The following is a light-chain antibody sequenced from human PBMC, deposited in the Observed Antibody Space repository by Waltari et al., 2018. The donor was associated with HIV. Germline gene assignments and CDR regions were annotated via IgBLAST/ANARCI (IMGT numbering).Light chain of an antibody. CDR3: CSYASSATLVI. V-gene: IGLV2-23*02. CDR1: STDIANSNL. J-gene: IGLJ2*01. CDR2: EAT. Sequence: QPALTQPASVSGSPGQSISISCTETSTDIANSNLVSWYQHRTGQAPKLLIFEATKRPSGVSSRFSGSKSGNTASLTISDLQHDDEADYYCCSYASSATLVIFGGGTRVTVL.